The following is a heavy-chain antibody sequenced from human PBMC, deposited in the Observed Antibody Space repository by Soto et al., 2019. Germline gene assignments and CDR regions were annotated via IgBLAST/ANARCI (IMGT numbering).Heavy chain of an antibody. D-gene: IGHD5-12*01. CDR3: ARFASGKSAST. J-gene: IGHJ5*02. Sequence: GGSLRLSCAGSGFTFRDYWMSWARQAPGKGLEWVANIKYDGSEEYYVDSVRGRFTISRDNAMNSLHLQMNSLRADDTAVYYCARFASGKSASTWGQGTLVTVS. V-gene: IGHV3-7*05. CDR1: GFTFRDYW. CDR2: IKYDGSEE.